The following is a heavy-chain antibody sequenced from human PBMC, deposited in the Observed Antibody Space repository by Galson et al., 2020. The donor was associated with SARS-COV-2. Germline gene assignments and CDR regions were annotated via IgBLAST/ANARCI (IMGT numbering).Heavy chain of an antibody. CDR3: AKNMDQYGMDV. D-gene: IGHD3-10*01. CDR2: LSAGGGGT. J-gene: IGHJ6*02. V-gene: IGHV3-23*01. CDR1: GFTFSSYP. Sequence: GGSLRLSCAASGFTFSSYPMTWIPQAPGKGLDWVAGLSAGGGGTFYAGSVKGRFTISRDNSKNTVFLQMNSLRGEDTALYYCAKNMDQYGMDVWGQGTTVTGSS.